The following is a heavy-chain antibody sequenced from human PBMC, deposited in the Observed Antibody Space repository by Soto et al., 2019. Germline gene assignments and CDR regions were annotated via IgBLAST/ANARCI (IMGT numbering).Heavy chain of an antibody. CDR1: GFTFSSYS. V-gene: IGHV3-21*04. J-gene: IGHJ6*02. CDR2: ISSSSSYI. CDR3: ARAKVIEVVAALLGMDV. D-gene: IGHD2-15*01. Sequence: PGGSLRLSCAASGFTFSSYSMNWVRQAPGKGLEWVSSISSSSSYIYYADSVKGRFTISRDNAKNSLYLQMNSLRAEDTAVYYCARAKVIEVVAALLGMDVWGQGTTVTV.